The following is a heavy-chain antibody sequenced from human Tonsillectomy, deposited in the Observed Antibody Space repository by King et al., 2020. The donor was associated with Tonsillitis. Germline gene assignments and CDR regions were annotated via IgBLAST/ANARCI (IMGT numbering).Heavy chain of an antibody. Sequence: VQLVESGGGLVKPGGSLRLSCAASGFTFSNAWMSWVRQAPGKGLEWVGRIKSKTDGGTTDYAAPVKGRFTISRDDSKNTLYLQMNSLKTEDRAVYYCTTDRPGTLVVNFDYWGQGTLVTVSS. CDR2: IKSKTDGGTT. D-gene: IGHD2-15*01. CDR3: TTDRPGTLVVNFDY. V-gene: IGHV3-15*01. CDR1: GFTFSNAW. J-gene: IGHJ4*02.